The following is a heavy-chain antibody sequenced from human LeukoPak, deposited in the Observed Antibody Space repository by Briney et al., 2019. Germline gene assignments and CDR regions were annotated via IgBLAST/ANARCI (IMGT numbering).Heavy chain of an antibody. V-gene: IGHV3-7*04. Sequence: GGSLRLSCAASGFTFSSHWMSWVRQAPGKGLQWVASIRQDASEIHYVDSVRGRFTISRDNAENSLYLQMNSLRAEDTAVYYCARLLGMVTTYDIWGQGTMVTVSS. CDR1: GFTFSSHW. D-gene: IGHD5-24*01. J-gene: IGHJ3*02. CDR3: ARLLGMVTTYDI. CDR2: IRQDASEI.